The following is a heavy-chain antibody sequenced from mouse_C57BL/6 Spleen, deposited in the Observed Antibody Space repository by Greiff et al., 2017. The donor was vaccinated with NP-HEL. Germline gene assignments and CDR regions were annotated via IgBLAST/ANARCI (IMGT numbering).Heavy chain of an antibody. CDR3: ARQHGYDEDYYAMDY. V-gene: IGHV5-6*02. Sequence: EVMLVESGGDLVKPGGSLKLSCAASGFTFSSYGMSWVRQTPDKRLEWVATISSGGSYTYYPDSVKGRFPISRDNAKNTLYLQMSSLKSEDTAMYYCARQHGYDEDYYAMDYWGQGTSVTVSS. CDR1: GFTFSSYG. J-gene: IGHJ4*01. CDR2: ISSGGSYT. D-gene: IGHD2-2*01.